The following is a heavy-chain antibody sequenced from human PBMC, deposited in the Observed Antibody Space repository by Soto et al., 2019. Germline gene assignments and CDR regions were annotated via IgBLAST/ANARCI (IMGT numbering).Heavy chain of an antibody. CDR3: ARSGGTYYFDH. J-gene: IGHJ4*02. Sequence: QVQLVQSGAEVRKPGSSVNVSCKASGTTFSTHGIHWVRQAPGQGLEWMGGFVPMFSSSNYAQKFQGRLTIVADESTNSAYMELSSLRADDSAIDYCARSGGTYYFDHWGQGTLVTVSS. CDR1: GTTFSTHG. CDR2: FVPMFSSS. V-gene: IGHV1-69*01. D-gene: IGHD1-1*01.